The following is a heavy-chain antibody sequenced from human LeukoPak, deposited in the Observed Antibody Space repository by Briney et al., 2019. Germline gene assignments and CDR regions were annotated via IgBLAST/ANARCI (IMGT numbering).Heavy chain of an antibody. CDR2: IYYRGST. V-gene: IGHV4-39*07. J-gene: IGHJ5*02. CDR1: GVSISSSNYY. D-gene: IGHD6-13*01. CDR3: AREVRSSPHRNWFDP. Sequence: SETLSLTCTVSGVSISSSNYYWGWIRQPPGKGLEWIGSIYYRGSTYYNASLKSRVTISVDTSKNQFSLKLISVTAADTAVYYCAREVRSSPHRNWFDPWGQGTLVTVSS.